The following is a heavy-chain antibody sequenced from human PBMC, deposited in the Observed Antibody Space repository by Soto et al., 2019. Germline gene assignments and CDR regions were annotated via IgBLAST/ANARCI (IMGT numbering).Heavy chain of an antibody. V-gene: IGHV3-48*01. Sequence: GSLRLSCAASGFPFSSYWMTWVRQAPGKGLEWVSYIRSSGSPIYYADSVKGRFTISRDNAKNSLYLQMSSLRAEDTAVYYCTRDPEALDYWGLGTLVTVSS. CDR3: TRDPEALDY. CDR2: IRSSGSPI. CDR1: GFPFSSYW. J-gene: IGHJ4*02.